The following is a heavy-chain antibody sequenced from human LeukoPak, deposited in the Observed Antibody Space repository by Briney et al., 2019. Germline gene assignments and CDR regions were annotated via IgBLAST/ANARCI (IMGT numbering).Heavy chain of an antibody. J-gene: IGHJ4*02. CDR2: IRYDGSNK. D-gene: IGHD2-15*01. CDR3: AKVVGYCSGGSCWLDY. Sequence: PGGSLRLSCAASGFTFRSYGMHWVRQAPGKGLEWVAFIRYDGSNKYYADSVKGRFTISRDNSKNTLYLQMNSLRAEDTAVYYCAKVVGYCSGGSCWLDYWGQGTLVTVSS. V-gene: IGHV3-30*02. CDR1: GFTFRSYG.